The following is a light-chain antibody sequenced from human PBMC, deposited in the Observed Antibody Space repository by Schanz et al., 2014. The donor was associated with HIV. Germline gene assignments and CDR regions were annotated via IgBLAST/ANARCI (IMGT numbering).Light chain of an antibody. CDR3: HQYGSSPPYT. V-gene: IGKV3-20*01. CDR1: QSVTSTY. Sequence: EIVLTQSPGTLSLSPGERATLSCGASQSVTSTYLAWYQQKPGQAPRLLIYGASRRATGIPERFSGSGSGTDFTLTISRLEPEDFAVYYCHQYGSSPPYTFGQGTKLEIK. CDR2: GAS. J-gene: IGKJ2*01.